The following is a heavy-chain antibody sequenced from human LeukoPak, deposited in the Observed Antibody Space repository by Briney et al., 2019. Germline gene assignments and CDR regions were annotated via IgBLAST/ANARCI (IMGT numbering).Heavy chain of an antibody. Sequence: SETLSLTCTVSGGSISRYYWSWIRQPPGKGLEWIGYIYYSGSTNYNPSLKSRVTISVDTSKNQFSLKLSSVTAADTAVYHCARDAGYGYSFFDYWGQGTLVTVSS. CDR2: IYYSGST. D-gene: IGHD2-21*01. CDR3: ARDAGYGYSFFDY. CDR1: GGSISRYY. J-gene: IGHJ4*02. V-gene: IGHV4-59*01.